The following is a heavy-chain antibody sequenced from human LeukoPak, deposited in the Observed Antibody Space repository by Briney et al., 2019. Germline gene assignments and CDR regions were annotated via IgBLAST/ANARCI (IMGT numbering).Heavy chain of an antibody. CDR3: ARGLSGHSIFGSGLSDY. CDR2: LYDSNEN. CDR1: GFSVSTNY. D-gene: IGHD3-22*01. Sequence: GGSLRLSCVASGFSVSTNYMNWVRQAPRKGPEWVSVLYDSNENFYLAAVEGRFFISRDSPTNTLYLQMNSLRPEDTAVYYCARGLSGHSIFGSGLSDYWGRGTLVTVSS. J-gene: IGHJ4*02. V-gene: IGHV3-53*05.